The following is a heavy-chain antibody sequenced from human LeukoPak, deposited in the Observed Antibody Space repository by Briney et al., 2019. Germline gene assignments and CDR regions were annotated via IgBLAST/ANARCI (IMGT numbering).Heavy chain of an antibody. CDR2: ISSSSSYI. CDR1: GFTFSSYS. D-gene: IGHD3-3*01. J-gene: IGHJ4*02. CDR3: ARDRGRFLEPYYFDY. Sequence: GGSLRLSCAASGFTFSSYSMNWVRQAPGKGLEWVSSISSSSSYIYYADSVKGRFTISRDNAKNSLYLQMNSLRADDTAVYYCARDRGRFLEPYYFDYWGQGTLVTVSS. V-gene: IGHV3-21*04.